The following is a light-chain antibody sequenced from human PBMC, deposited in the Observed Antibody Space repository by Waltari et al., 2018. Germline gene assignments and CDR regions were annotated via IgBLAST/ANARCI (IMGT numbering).Light chain of an antibody. CDR2: ADS. V-gene: IGKV3-20*01. CDR3: QYYGVAPYT. J-gene: IGKJ2*01. Sequence: LAWYQQKPGQAPRLLIYADSSRAAGIADRFSGSLSGTDFTLTINRLEPEDFAVYYCQYYGVAPYTFGQGTKLEIK.